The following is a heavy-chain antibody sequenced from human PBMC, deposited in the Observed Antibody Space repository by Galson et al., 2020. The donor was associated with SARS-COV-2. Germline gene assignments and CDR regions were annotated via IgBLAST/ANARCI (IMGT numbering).Heavy chain of an antibody. Sequence: ASVKVSCKASGYTFTGYYMHWVRQAPGQGLEWMGWINPNSGGTNYAQKFQGRVTMTRDTSISTAYMELSRLRSDDTAVYYCARAGETYYDILTGYNYYYYGMDVWGQGTTVTVSS. CDR3: ARAGETYYDILTGYNYYYYGMDV. V-gene: IGHV1-2*02. J-gene: IGHJ6*02. D-gene: IGHD3-9*01. CDR2: INPNSGGT. CDR1: GYTFTGYY.